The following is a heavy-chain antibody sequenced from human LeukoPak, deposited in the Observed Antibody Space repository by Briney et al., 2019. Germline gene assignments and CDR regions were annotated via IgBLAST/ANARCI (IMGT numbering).Heavy chain of an antibody. D-gene: IGHD1-26*01. CDR2: IRSKANSYAT. CDR3: TRPIVGATVFDI. Sequence: GGSLRLSCAASGFTFSGSAMHWVRQASGKGLEWVGRIRSKANSYATAYAASVKGRFAISRDDSKNTAYLQMNSLKTEDTAVYYCTRPIVGATVFDIWGQGTIVTVSS. J-gene: IGHJ3*02. CDR1: GFTFSGSA. V-gene: IGHV3-73*01.